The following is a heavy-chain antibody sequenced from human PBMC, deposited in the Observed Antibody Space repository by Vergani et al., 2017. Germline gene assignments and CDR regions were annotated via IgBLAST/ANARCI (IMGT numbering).Heavy chain of an antibody. CDR1: GFTFSSYA. CDR3: ARDSGPYDFWSGHDLFPPNWFDP. V-gene: IGHV3-30-3*01. D-gene: IGHD3-3*01. J-gene: IGHJ5*02. Sequence: QVQLVESGGGVVQPGRSLRLSCAASGFTFSSYAMHWVRQAPGKGLEWVAVISYDGSNKYYADSVKGRFTISRDNSKKTLYLQMNSLRAEDTAVYYCARDSGPYDFWSGHDLFPPNWFDPWGQGTLVTVSS. CDR2: ISYDGSNK.